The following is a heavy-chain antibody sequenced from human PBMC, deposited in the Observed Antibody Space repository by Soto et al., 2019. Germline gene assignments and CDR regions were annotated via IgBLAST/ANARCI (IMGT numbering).Heavy chain of an antibody. CDR1: GGSVNSGGYY. CDR3: ARLYGDYVYT. J-gene: IGHJ3*01. Sequence: QVQMHESGPGLVKPSETLSLTCSVSGGSVNSGGYYWSWIRQPPGNGLEWIGYVFHTGSTNYNPSLKSRVTISLDRPKNQFSLKLTTVTAADTARYYRARLYGDYVYTWGQGTMVTVSS. V-gene: IGHV4-61*08. CDR2: VFHTGST. D-gene: IGHD4-17*01.